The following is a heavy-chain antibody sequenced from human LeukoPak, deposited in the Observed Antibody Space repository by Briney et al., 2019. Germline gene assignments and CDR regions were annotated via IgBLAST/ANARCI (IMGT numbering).Heavy chain of an antibody. CDR3: ARDESYSNPRAPVY. CDR1: GGSISSSNW. D-gene: IGHD4-11*01. J-gene: IGHJ4*02. V-gene: IGHV4-4*02. CDR2: IYHSGST. Sequence: SETLSLTCAVSGGSISSSNWWCWVRQPPGKGLEWIGEIYHSGSTNYNPSLKSRVTISVDKSKNQFSLKLSSVTAADTAVYYCARDESYSNPRAPVYWGQGTLVTVSS.